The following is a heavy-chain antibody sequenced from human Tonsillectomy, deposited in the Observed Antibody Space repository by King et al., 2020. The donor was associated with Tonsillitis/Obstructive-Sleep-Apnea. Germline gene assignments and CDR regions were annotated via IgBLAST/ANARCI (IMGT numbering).Heavy chain of an antibody. CDR3: ARGSVAYSSSSLSPFDI. CDR1: GFTFSSYA. Sequence: QVQLVESGGGVVQPGRSLRISCAASGFTFSSYAMHWVRQAPGKGLEWVALMSYDGSDKYYADAVKGRFTISRDNSKKTLYLQMTSLRAEDTAVYYCARGSVAYSSSSLSPFDIFGQGTIVTVSS. V-gene: IGHV3-30*04. D-gene: IGHD6-6*01. J-gene: IGHJ3*02. CDR2: MSYDGSDK.